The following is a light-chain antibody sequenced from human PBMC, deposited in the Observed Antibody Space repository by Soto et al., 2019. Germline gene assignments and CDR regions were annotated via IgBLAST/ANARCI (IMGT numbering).Light chain of an antibody. CDR3: VAWDDSLSGRYV. V-gene: IGLV1-47*01. CDR1: SSNIGSNY. J-gene: IGLJ1*01. Sequence: QSVLTQPPSASGTPGQRVTISCSGSSSNIGSNYVYWYQQLPGTAPKLLIYRNNQRPSGVPDRFSGSKSGTSASLAISGLRSEDEADYYCVAWDDSLSGRYVFGTGTKVTVL. CDR2: RNN.